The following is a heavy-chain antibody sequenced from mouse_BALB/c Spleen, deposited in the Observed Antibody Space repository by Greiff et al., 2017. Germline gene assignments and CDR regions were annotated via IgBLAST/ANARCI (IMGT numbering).Heavy chain of an antibody. J-gene: IGHJ2*01. D-gene: IGHD2-10*02. CDR3: ARLSYGNYVDY. Sequence: EVKLVESGGGLVQPGGSRKLSCAASGFTFSSFGMHWVRQAPEKGLEWVAYISSGSSTIYYADTVKGRFTISRDNPKNTLFLQMTSLRSEDTAMYYCARLSYGNYVDYWGQGTTLTVSS. V-gene: IGHV5-17*02. CDR2: ISSGSSTI. CDR1: GFTFSSFG.